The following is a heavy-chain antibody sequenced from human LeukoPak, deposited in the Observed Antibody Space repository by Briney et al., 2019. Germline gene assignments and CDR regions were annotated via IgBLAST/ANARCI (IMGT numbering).Heavy chain of an antibody. CDR2: IKSKTDGGTT. V-gene: IGHV3-15*01. J-gene: IGHJ4*02. D-gene: IGHD6-19*01. CDR3: TSSIAVAGTHYFDY. CDR1: GVTFSNAW. Sequence: GGSLRLSCAASGVTFSNAWMSWGRQAPGKGLGWGGRIKSKTDGGTTDYAAPVKGRFTISRDDSKNTLYLQMNSLKTEDTAVYYCTSSIAVAGTHYFDYWGQGTLVTVSS.